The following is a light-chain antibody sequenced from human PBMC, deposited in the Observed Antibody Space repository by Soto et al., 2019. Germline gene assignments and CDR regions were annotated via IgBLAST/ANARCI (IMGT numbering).Light chain of an antibody. CDR2: GNS. Sequence: QSVLTQPPSVSGAPGQRVTISCTWSSSNIGAGYDVHWYQQLPGTAPKLLIYGNSNRPSGVPDRFSGSKSGTSASLAITGIQDEDEADYYCQSYDSSLSGVVFGGGTKLTVL. CDR3: QSYDSSLSGVV. CDR1: SSNIGAGYD. J-gene: IGLJ2*01. V-gene: IGLV1-40*01.